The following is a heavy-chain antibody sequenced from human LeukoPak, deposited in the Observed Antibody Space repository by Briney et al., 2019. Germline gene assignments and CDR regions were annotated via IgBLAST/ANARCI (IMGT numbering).Heavy chain of an antibody. Sequence: GGSLRLSCAASGFTFSSSAMSWVRQAPGKGLEWVSTISGSDGSTYYADSVKGRFTISRDNAKESLYLQMNTLRAEDTAVYYCARDYTGGWNDYWGQGIRVTVSS. V-gene: IGHV3-23*01. CDR3: ARDYTGGWNDY. CDR2: ISGSDGST. J-gene: IGHJ4*02. D-gene: IGHD7-27*01. CDR1: GFTFSSSA.